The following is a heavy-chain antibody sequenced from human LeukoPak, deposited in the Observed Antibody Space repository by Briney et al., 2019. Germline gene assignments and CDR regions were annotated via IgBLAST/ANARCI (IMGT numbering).Heavy chain of an antibody. CDR3: SRESGPYSPFGH. CDR2: ISLSGYT. V-gene: IGHV4-4*02. CDR1: GGSITTTNY. Sequence: PSVTLSLTCGVSGGSITTTNYWSWVRQSPGRGLEWIGEISLSGYTGFNPSLRGRVTMSLDEFKNHLSLTLTSVTAADTAIYYCSRESGPYSPFGHWGQGILVTVTT. D-gene: IGHD1-26*01. J-gene: IGHJ4*02.